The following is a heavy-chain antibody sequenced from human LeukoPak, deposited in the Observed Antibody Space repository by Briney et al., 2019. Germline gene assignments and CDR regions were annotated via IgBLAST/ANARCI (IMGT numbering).Heavy chain of an antibody. D-gene: IGHD3-9*01. J-gene: IGHJ4*02. Sequence: PSQTLSLTCAVSGGSISSGGYSWSWIRQPPGKGLERIGYIYHSGSTYYNPSLKSRVTISVDRSKNQFSLKLSSVTAADTAVYYCARGSRYYDILTGYPYFDYWGQGTLVTVSS. CDR2: IYHSGST. CDR3: ARGSRYYDILTGYPYFDY. CDR1: GGSISSGGYS. V-gene: IGHV4-30-2*01.